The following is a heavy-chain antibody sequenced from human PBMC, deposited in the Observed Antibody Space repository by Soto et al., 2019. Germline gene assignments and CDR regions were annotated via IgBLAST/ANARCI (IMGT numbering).Heavy chain of an antibody. V-gene: IGHV1-2*02. J-gene: IGHJ5*02. CDR3: ARYCSSTSCQFDP. D-gene: IGHD2-2*01. CDR2: INPNSGAS. Sequence: GPVKVSCKASGYTFTGYYMHWVRQAPGQGLEWMGWINPNSGASNYAQKFQGRVTMTRDTSISTAYMELSRLRSDDTAVYYCARYCSSTSCQFDPWGQGTLVTVSS. CDR1: GYTFTGYY.